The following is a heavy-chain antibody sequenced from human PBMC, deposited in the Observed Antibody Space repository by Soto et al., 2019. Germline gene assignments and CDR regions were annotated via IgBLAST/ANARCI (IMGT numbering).Heavy chain of an antibody. J-gene: IGHJ4*02. D-gene: IGHD4-17*01. CDR3: ARELRGDYPYYFDY. CDR2: ISSGSSYI. CDR1: GFTFSSYS. Sequence: EVLLVESGGGLVKPGGSLRLSCAASGFTFSSYSMNWVRQAPGKGLEWISSISSGSSYIYYADSLKGRFTISRDNAKNSLFLQMISLRAEDTAVYYCARELRGDYPYYFDYWGQGTLVTVSS. V-gene: IGHV3-21*06.